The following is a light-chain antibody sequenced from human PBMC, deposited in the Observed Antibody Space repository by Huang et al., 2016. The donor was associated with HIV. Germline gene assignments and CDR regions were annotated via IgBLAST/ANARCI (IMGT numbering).Light chain of an antibody. CDR1: QSVSSY. CDR3: QQYTNWPIT. V-gene: IGKV3-15*01. J-gene: IGKJ4*01. Sequence: EIVMTQSPATLSVSPGERATLSCRASQSVSSYLAWHQQKPGQAPRVLIYGASTRATGIPARFSGSGSGTEFTLTISSLQSEDFAFYYCQQYTNWPITFGGGTKVEIK. CDR2: GAS.